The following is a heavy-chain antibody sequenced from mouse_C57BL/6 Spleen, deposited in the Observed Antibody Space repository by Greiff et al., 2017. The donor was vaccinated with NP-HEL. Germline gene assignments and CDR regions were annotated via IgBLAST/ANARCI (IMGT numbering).Heavy chain of an antibody. J-gene: IGHJ3*01. Sequence: EVQLQQSGPELVKPGASVKMSCKASGYTFTDYNMHWVKQSHGKSLEWIGYINPNNGGTSYNQKFKGKATLTVNKSSSTAYMELRSLTSEDAAVYYCARDDGSRGWVAYWGQGTLVTVSA. CDR2: INPNNGGT. V-gene: IGHV1-22*01. CDR1: GYTFTDYN. D-gene: IGHD1-1*01. CDR3: ARDDGSRGWVAY.